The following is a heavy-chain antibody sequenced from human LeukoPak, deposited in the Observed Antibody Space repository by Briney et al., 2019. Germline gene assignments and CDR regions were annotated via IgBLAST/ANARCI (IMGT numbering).Heavy chain of an antibody. J-gene: IGHJ4*02. V-gene: IGHV3-21*01. Sequence: GGSLRLSCAASGFTFSSYSMNWVRQAPGKGLEWVSSISSSSSYIYYADSVKGRFTISRDNSKNTLFLQMNSLRTEDTAIYYCARDKWGSIDYWGQGILVTVSS. CDR3: ARDKWGSIDY. CDR2: ISSSSSYI. CDR1: GFTFSSYS. D-gene: IGHD7-27*01.